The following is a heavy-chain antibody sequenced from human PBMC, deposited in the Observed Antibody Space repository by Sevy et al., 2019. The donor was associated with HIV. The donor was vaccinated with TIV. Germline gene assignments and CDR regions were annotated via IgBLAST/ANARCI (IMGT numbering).Heavy chain of an antibody. CDR3: ARVPLRYCSSSSCYEGDDYYYGMDV. D-gene: IGHD2-2*01. Sequence: GGSLRLSCAASGFTFSNYGIHWVRQAPGKGLEWVAVIRYDGSNKYYEDSVKGRFTISRDNSKNTLYLQINSLRAEDTAVYYCARVPLRYCSSSSCYEGDDYYYGMDVWGQGTPVIVSS. CDR1: GFTFSNYG. J-gene: IGHJ6*02. V-gene: IGHV3-33*01. CDR2: IRYDGSNK.